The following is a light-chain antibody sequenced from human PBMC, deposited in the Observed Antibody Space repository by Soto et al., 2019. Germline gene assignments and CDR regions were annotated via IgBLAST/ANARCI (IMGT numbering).Light chain of an antibody. CDR1: QSISSH. J-gene: IGKJ4*01. CDR3: PGHDSSPLT. Sequence: DIHMTQSPSSLAASVGDRVTITCRASQSISSHLNWYQQKPGKAPKLLICAASSLQSWVPSRFSGRGCWADFPLTISTVDPEGFAMYYCPGHDSSPLTFGGGNKVEIK. CDR2: AAS. V-gene: IGKV1-39*01.